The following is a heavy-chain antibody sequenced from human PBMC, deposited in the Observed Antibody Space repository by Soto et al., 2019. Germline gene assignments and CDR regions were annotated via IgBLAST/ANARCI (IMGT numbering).Heavy chain of an antibody. CDR1: GFTFSSYS. Sequence: EVQLVESGGGLVKPGGSLRLSCAASGFTFSSYSMNWVRQAPGKGLEWVSSISSSGSHIYYADSVMGRFTISRDNAKNCLYLQMNSLRDGDTAVYYCARQNTVTTTTFNFAYWGQGTLVTVSS. CDR3: ARQNTVTTTTFNFAY. J-gene: IGHJ4*02. D-gene: IGHD4-17*01. CDR2: ISSSGSHI. V-gene: IGHV3-21*01.